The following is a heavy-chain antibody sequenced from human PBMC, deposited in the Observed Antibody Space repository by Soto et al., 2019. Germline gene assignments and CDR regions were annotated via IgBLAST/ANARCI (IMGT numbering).Heavy chain of an antibody. V-gene: IGHV3-23*01. Sequence: GGSLRLSCAASGFTFSSYAMSWVRQAPGKGLEWVSAISGSGGSTYYADSVKGRFTISRDNSKNTLYLQMNSLRAEDTAVYYCAKDLVWFGEPTPNWFDPWGQGTLVTVSS. CDR1: GFTFSSYA. J-gene: IGHJ5*02. D-gene: IGHD3-10*01. CDR3: AKDLVWFGEPTPNWFDP. CDR2: ISGSGGST.